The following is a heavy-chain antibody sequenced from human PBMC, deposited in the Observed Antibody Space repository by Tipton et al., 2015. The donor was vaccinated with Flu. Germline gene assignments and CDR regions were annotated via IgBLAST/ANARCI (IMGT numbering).Heavy chain of an antibody. V-gene: IGHV4-38-2*02. CDR2: VYHTGLT. CDR1: GYSVADGYY. Sequence: TLSLTCTVSGYSVADGYYWGWIRQTPGKGLEWIGSVYHTGLTYFNPSFKTWVIMSVDTSNNQFSLHLNSVTAADTAVYYCAIDLYGSGNGRYWGQGTLVTVAS. D-gene: IGHD3-10*01. CDR3: AIDLYGSGNGRY. J-gene: IGHJ4*02.